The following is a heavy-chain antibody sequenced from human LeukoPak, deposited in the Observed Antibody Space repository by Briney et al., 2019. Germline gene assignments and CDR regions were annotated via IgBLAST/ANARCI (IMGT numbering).Heavy chain of an antibody. D-gene: IGHD3-22*01. V-gene: IGHV5-51*01. CDR1: GYSFTSYW. Sequence: GESLKISCKGSGYSFTSYWIGWVRQMPGKGLEWMGIIYPGDSDTRYSPSFQGQVTISADKSISTAYLQWSSPKASDTAMYYCARHFGTYYYDSSGYYYYYYGMDVWGQGTTVTVSS. CDR2: IYPGDSDT. J-gene: IGHJ6*02. CDR3: ARHFGTYYYDSSGYYYYYYGMDV.